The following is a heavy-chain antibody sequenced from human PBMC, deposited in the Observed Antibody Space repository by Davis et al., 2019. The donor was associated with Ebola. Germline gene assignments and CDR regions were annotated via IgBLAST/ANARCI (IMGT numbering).Heavy chain of an antibody. J-gene: IGHJ4*02. Sequence: ASVKVSCKASGYTFTSYGISWVRQAPGQGLEWMGWISAYNGNTNYAQKLQGRVTMTTDTSTSTAYMELRSLRSEDTAVYYCARTPAYYDFWSGPHFDYWGQGTLVTVSS. CDR2: ISAYNGNT. CDR3: ARTPAYYDFWSGPHFDY. V-gene: IGHV1-18*01. D-gene: IGHD3-3*01. CDR1: GYTFTSYG.